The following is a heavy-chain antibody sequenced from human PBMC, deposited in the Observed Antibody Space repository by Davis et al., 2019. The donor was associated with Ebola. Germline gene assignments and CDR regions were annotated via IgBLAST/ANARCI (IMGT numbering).Heavy chain of an antibody. CDR3: ARDRY. CDR1: GGSISSGVNY. V-gene: IGHV4-30-4*01. CDR2: IYYSGST. Sequence: SETLSLTCTVSGGSISSGVNYWSWVRQHPGKGLEWIGYIYYSGSTYYNPSLKSRVSISVDTSKNQFSLKLSSVTAADTAVYYCARDRYWGQGTLVTVSS. J-gene: IGHJ4*02.